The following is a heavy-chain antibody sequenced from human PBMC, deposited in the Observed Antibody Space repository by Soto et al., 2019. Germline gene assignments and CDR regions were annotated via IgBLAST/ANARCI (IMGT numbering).Heavy chain of an antibody. CDR3: AKDKGIAVVRWWFDP. CDR2: ISYDGSNK. CDR1: GFTFSSYG. J-gene: IGHJ5*02. D-gene: IGHD6-19*01. V-gene: IGHV3-30*18. Sequence: GGSLRLSCAASGFTFSSYGMHWVRQAPGKGLEWVAVISYDGSNKYYADSVKGRFTISRDNSKNTLYLQMNSLRAEDTAVYYCAKDKGIAVVRWWFDPWGQGTLVTVSS.